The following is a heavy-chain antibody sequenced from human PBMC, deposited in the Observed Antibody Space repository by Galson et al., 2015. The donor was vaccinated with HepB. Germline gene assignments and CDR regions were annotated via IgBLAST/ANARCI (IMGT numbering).Heavy chain of an antibody. V-gene: IGHV3-23*01. CDR1: GFTFSSYA. Sequence: SLRLSCAASGFTFSSYALSWVRQAPGRGLEWVSTIRGNGDTTYYAHPVKGRFTISRDNSKNTVYLQMDSLRAEDTAVYYCAKESTYYYDISGAFDIWGLGTVVTVAS. J-gene: IGHJ3*02. CDR2: IRGNGDTT. D-gene: IGHD3-22*01. CDR3: AKESTYYYDISGAFDI.